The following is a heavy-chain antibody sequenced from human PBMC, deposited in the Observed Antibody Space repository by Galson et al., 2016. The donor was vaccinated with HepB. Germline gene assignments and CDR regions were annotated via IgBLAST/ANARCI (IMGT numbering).Heavy chain of an antibody. CDR2: ISTYNGNT. V-gene: IGHV1-18*01. CDR1: GYSFSNYG. CDR3: ARGSTATTPLAY. Sequence: QSGAEVKKPGASVKVSCKASGYSFSNYGITWVRQAPGQGLEWMGWISTYNGNTDYDQKLHGRLTLTTDASTTTAYLELRSLRFDDPAVYYCARGSTATTPLAYWGQGTLVTVSS. J-gene: IGHJ4*02. D-gene: IGHD4-11*01.